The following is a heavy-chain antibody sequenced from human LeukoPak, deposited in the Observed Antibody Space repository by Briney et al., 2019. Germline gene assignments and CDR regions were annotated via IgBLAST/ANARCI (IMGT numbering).Heavy chain of an antibody. V-gene: IGHV3-21*01. CDR3: ARASRRVTVSFDY. CDR2: ISGSSYYI. D-gene: IGHD5-18*01. Sequence: GGSLRLSCAASGFTFSSYSMNWVRQAPGKGLEWVSSISGSSYYIYYADSMQGRFTISRDNAKNSLYLQMHTLRAEDTAVYYCARASRRVTVSFDYWGQGTLVTVSS. J-gene: IGHJ4*02. CDR1: GFTFSSYS.